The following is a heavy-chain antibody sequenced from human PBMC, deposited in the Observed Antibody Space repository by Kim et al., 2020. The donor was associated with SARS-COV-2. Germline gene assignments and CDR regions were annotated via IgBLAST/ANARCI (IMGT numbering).Heavy chain of an antibody. CDR1: GGSISSGGYY. CDR3: AREGPKEDGGAFDI. V-gene: IGHV4-31*03. CDR2: IYYSGST. Sequence: SETLSLTCTVSGGSISSGGYYWSWIRQHPGKGLEWIGYIYYSGSTYYNPSLKSRVTISVDTSKNQFSLKLSSVTAADTAVYYCAREGPKEDGGAFDIWGQGTMVTVSS. D-gene: IGHD2-15*01. J-gene: IGHJ3*02.